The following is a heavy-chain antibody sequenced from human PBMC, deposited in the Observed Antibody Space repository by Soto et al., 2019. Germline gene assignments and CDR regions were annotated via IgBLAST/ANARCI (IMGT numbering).Heavy chain of an antibody. CDR3: ARTYYYDSSGYYSDAFDI. D-gene: IGHD3-22*01. J-gene: IGHJ3*02. Sequence: QVQLVESGGGVVQPGRSLRLSCAASGFTFSSYAMHWVRQAPGKGLEWVAVISYDGSNKYYADSVKGRFTISRDNSKNTLYLQMNSLRAEDTAVYYCARTYYYDSSGYYSDAFDIWGQGTMVTVSS. V-gene: IGHV3-30-3*01. CDR2: ISYDGSNK. CDR1: GFTFSSYA.